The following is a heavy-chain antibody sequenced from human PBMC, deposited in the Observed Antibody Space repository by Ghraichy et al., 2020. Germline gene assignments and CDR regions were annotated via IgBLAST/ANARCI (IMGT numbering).Heavy chain of an antibody. J-gene: IGHJ3*01. Sequence: GSLRLSCVGSGFTFSTYSMHWIRQAPGKGLEWISYISSTSSTIYYADSVKGRFTVSRDNAKNSLYLQINSLRGEDTAVYYCARRSGDDYGGNWGWGQGTMVIVSS. CDR2: ISSTSSTI. D-gene: IGHD4-23*01. CDR1: GFTFSTYS. V-gene: IGHV3-48*01. CDR3: ARRSGDDYGGNWG.